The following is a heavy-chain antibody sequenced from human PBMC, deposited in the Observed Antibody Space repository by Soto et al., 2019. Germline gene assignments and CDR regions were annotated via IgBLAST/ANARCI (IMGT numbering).Heavy chain of an antibody. D-gene: IGHD6-25*01. J-gene: IGHJ6*03. CDR1: GGSISSYY. Sequence: SETLSLTCTVSGGSISSYYWSWIRQPPGKGLEWIGYIYYSGSTNYNPSLKSRVTISVDTSKNQFSLKLSSVTAADTAVYYCARSSAYSSGLGSWYYYYMDVWGKGTTVTVSS. CDR2: IYYSGST. V-gene: IGHV4-59*01. CDR3: ARSSAYSSGLGSWYYYYMDV.